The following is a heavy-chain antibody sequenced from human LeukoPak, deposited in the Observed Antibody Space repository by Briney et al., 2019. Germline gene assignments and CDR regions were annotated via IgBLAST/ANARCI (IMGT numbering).Heavy chain of an antibody. CDR2: IIPIFGTA. V-gene: IGHV1-69*06. J-gene: IGHJ1*01. D-gene: IGHD3-22*01. CDR3: ARGYYDSSGSPYFQH. CDR1: GYTFTSYG. Sequence: SVKVSCKASGYTFTSYGISWVRQAPGQGLEWMGGIIPIFGTANYAQKFQGRVTITADKSTSTAYMELSSLRSGDTAVYYCARGYYDSSGSPYFQHWGQGTLVTVSS.